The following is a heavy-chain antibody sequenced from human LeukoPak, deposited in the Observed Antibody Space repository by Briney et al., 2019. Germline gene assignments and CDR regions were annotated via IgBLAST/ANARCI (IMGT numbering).Heavy chain of an antibody. Sequence: PGGSLRLSRAASGFSVSRNYLSWVRQAPGKGLEWFSVIYSGATTDYADSAKGRFTISTDSSKNTLYLQMNSLRHEDTSVYYCARGGRTDSGSYPYGMDVWGQGATVIVSS. V-gene: IGHV3-66*01. J-gene: IGHJ6*02. CDR3: ARGGRTDSGSYPYGMDV. CDR1: GFSVSRNY. CDR2: IYSGATT. D-gene: IGHD3-10*01.